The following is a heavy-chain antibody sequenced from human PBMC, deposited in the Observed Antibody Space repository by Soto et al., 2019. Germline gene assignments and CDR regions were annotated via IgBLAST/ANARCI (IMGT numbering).Heavy chain of an antibody. Sequence: PCWSLRLSCVSSGFTFRSPWMHWVRQSPGKGLVWVSQINSDGSSANYAAAVKGRFTFSRDNAKITLYWQMNSLRAEDTAVYYCASGARNATSCYVFGPRGARILVTVSS. D-gene: IGHD2-2*01. CDR3: ASGARNATSCYVFGP. CDR1: GFTFRSPW. CDR2: INSDGSSA. J-gene: IGHJ5*02. V-gene: IGHV3-74*01.